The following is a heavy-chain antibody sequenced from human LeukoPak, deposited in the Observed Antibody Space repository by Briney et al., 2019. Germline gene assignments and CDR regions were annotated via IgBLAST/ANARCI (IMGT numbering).Heavy chain of an antibody. J-gene: IGHJ6*03. Sequence: ASVKVSCKASGYTFTSYDINWVRQATGQGLEWMGWMNPNSGNTGYAQKFQGRVTITRNTSISTAYMELSSLRSGDTAVYYCARVSAAAPYCYYMDVWGKGTTVTISS. D-gene: IGHD2-2*01. CDR2: MNPNSGNT. V-gene: IGHV1-8*03. CDR1: GYTFTSYD. CDR3: ARVSAAAPYCYYMDV.